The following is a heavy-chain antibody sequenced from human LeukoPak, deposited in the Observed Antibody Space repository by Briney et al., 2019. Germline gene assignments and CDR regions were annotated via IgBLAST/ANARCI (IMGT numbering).Heavy chain of an antibody. CDR2: INPNSGGT. D-gene: IGHD6-6*01. CDR1: GYTFTGYY. V-gene: IGHV1-2*02. J-gene: IGHJ4*02. Sequence: VASVKVSCKASGYTFTGYYMHWVRQAPGQGLEWMGWINPNSGGTNYAQKFQGRVTMTRDTSISTAYMELSRLRSDDTAVYYCARVRGYSSSSGWFLAYWGQGTLVTVSS. CDR3: ARVRGYSSSSGWFLAY.